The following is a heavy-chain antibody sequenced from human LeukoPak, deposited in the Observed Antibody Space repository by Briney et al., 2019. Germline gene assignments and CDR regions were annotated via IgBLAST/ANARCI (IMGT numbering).Heavy chain of an antibody. Sequence: PSETLSLTCTVCGGSIWSSSYYWGWLRQPPGKGLEGVGSSYYSGSIYYNPALKSRVTISVDTSKNQYSLTLRSVTAADAAVYYCATTEWTMGELWKNWFDSWGQGRQVTV. J-gene: IGHJ5*01. CDR2: SYYSGSI. V-gene: IGHV4-39*01. D-gene: IGHD3-16*01. CDR3: ATTEWTMGELWKNWFDS. CDR1: GGSIWSSSYY.